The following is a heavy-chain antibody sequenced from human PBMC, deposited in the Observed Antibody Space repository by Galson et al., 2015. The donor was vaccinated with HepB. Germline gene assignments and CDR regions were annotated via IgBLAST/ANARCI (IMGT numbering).Heavy chain of an antibody. Sequence: SLRLSCADSGFTFSGYVMSWGRQAPGKGLEWGSTISSATYYAASVKGRFTISRDNSKNTLYLQMNSLRAEDKALYFCAKDRVGSGWYPFDYWGQGTRVIVSS. CDR1: GFTFSGYV. CDR3: AKDRVGSGWYPFDY. CDR2: ISSAT. V-gene: IGHV3-23*01. J-gene: IGHJ4*02. D-gene: IGHD6-19*01.